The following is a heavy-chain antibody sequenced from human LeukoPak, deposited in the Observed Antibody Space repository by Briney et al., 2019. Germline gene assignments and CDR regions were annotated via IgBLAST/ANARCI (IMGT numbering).Heavy chain of an antibody. CDR3: ATQNFDY. CDR2: ISDSGGST. J-gene: IGHJ4*02. CDR1: GFTLSNYA. Sequence: GGSLRLSCAASGFTLSNYAMSWVRQAPGQGLEWVSTISDSGGSTYYADSVKGRSTLSRDNSKSTLSLQMNSLRADDTAVYYCATQNFDYWGQGTLVTVSS. V-gene: IGHV3-23*01.